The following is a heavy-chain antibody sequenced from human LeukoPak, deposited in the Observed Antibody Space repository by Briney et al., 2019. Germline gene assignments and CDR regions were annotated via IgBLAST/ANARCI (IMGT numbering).Heavy chain of an antibody. J-gene: IGHJ4*02. CDR3: AKDPREQWLVRDY. CDR1: GFTFTSYG. D-gene: IGHD6-19*01. V-gene: IGHV3-21*04. CDR2: IDTSGSYI. Sequence: GGSLRLSCTASGFTFTSYGMNWVRQAPGKGLELVSFIDTSGSYIYYGDSLKGRVTISRDNAKNSLYLQMNGLRAEDTAVYYCAKDPREQWLVRDYWGQGTLVTVSS.